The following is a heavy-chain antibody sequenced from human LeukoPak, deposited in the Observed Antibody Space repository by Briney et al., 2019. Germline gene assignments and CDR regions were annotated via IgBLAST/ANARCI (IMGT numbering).Heavy chain of an antibody. CDR1: GFTFSSYA. J-gene: IGHJ4*02. Sequence: GGSLRLSCAASGFTFSSYAMSWVRQLPGKGLEWLSYINDSGGSTYYADSVKGRFVISRDNSKNTLYLQMNSLRAEDTAVYYCARDLRIVGAQLGYWGQGTLVTVSS. CDR3: ARDLRIVGAQLGY. CDR2: INDSGGST. D-gene: IGHD1-26*01. V-gene: IGHV3-23*01.